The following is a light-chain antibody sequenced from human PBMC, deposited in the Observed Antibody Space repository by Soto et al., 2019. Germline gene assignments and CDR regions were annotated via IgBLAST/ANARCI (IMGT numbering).Light chain of an antibody. CDR2: GAS. J-gene: IGKJ2*01. V-gene: IGKV1-6*01. CDR1: QGIRND. Sequence: AIQLTQSPSSLSASVGDRVSITCRASQGIRNDLGWYQHKPGKAPKLLIHGASSLQSGVPSRFSGSASGTEFTLTISSLQPADFAVYYCQQTFRTPHTFGQGTKLDIK. CDR3: QQTFRTPHT.